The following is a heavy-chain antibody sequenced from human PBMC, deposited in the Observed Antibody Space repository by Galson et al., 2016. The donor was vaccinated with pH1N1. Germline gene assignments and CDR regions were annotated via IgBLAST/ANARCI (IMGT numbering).Heavy chain of an antibody. D-gene: IGHD5-24*01. J-gene: IGHJ4*02. V-gene: IGHV3-23*01. CDR3: VKGGRDDYNPYFDY. CDR1: GFTFNSYV. Sequence: SLRLSCAASGFTFNSYVMNWVRQAPGKGLEWVSTVSRPGGDTYYADSVKGRFTISRDNSKNTLYLEMTSPRADDTAVYYCVKGGRDDYNPYFDYWGQGTLVTVSS. CDR2: VSRPGGDT.